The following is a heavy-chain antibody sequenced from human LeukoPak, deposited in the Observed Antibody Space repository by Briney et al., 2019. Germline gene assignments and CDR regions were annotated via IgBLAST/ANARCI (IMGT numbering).Heavy chain of an antibody. J-gene: IGHJ4*02. CDR3: AGGITIFGVVISYYFDY. Sequence: ASVKVSCKASGRTFSSYTISWVRQAPGQGLEWMGRIIPILGIANYAQKFQGRVTITADKSTSTAYMELSSLRSEDTAVYYCAGGITIFGVVISYYFDYWGQGTLVTVSS. D-gene: IGHD3-3*01. CDR1: GRTFSSYT. V-gene: IGHV1-69*02. CDR2: IIPILGIA.